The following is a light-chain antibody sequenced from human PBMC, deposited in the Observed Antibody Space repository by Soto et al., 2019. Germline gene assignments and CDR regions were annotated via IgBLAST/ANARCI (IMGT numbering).Light chain of an antibody. CDR1: QSVNNN. Sequence: IVMTQSPATLSVSPGERATLSCRASQSVNNNLAWYQQKPGQAPRLLIYGASSRATGIPARFSGSGSGTEFTLTITSLQSEDFAVDFCQQYNNWPPLYTFGQGTKLEIK. CDR2: GAS. V-gene: IGKV3-15*01. CDR3: QQYNNWPPLYT. J-gene: IGKJ2*01.